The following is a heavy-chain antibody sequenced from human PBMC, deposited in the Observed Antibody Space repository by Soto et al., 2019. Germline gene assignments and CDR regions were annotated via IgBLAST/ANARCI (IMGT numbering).Heavy chain of an antibody. Sequence: ASVKVSCKASGYTFTDYYVHWLRQAPGPGLEWVGWINPNSGDTKYAQKFQARVTLTRDTSITTAYMELTSLESDDTAVYYCARERITISGKGDFYHYGLDVWVPGTRVTVSS. V-gene: IGHV1-2*02. CDR2: INPNSGDT. D-gene: IGHD1-20*01. CDR1: GYTFTDYY. J-gene: IGHJ6*02. CDR3: ARERITISGKGDFYHYGLDV.